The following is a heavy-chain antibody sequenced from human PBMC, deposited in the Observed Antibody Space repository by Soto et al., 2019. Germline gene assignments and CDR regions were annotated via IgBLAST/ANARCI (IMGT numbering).Heavy chain of an antibody. Sequence: PGGSPKISFKGSGYSFSRYWIGWGRQIPRKGLEWMGIIYPGDSDTRYSPSFQGQVTISADKSISTAYLQWSSLKASDTAMYYCARQGTSTTAYYYGMDVWGQGTTVTVSS. CDR2: IYPGDSDT. D-gene: IGHD2-2*01. V-gene: IGHV5-51*01. J-gene: IGHJ6*02. CDR1: GYSFSRYW. CDR3: ARQGTSTTAYYYGMDV.